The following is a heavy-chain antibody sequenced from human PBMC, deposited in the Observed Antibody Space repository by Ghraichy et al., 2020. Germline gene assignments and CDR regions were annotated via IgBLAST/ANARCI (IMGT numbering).Heavy chain of an antibody. V-gene: IGHV1-18*01. CDR2: ISAYNGNT. CDR3: ARDSSILGIAVAGGGGY. J-gene: IGHJ4*02. CDR1: GYTFTSYG. D-gene: IGHD6-19*01. Sequence: ASVKVSCKASGYTFTSYGISWVRQAPGQGLEWMGWISAYNGNTNYAQKLQGRVTMTTDTSTSTAYMELRSLRSDDTAVYYCARDSSILGIAVAGGGGYWGQGTLVTVSS.